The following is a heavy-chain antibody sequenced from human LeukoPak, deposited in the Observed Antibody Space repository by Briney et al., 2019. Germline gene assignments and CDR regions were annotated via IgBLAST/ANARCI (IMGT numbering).Heavy chain of an antibody. D-gene: IGHD6-13*01. V-gene: IGHV4-59*01. CDR3: ARLDSSSWYSPFDY. CDR1: GGSISSYY. J-gene: IGHJ4*02. Sequence: SETLSLTCTVSGGSISSYYWSWIRQPPGKGLEWIGYIYYSGSTNYNPSLKSRVTISVDTSKNQFSLKLSSVTAADTAVYYCARLDSSSWYSPFDYWGQGTLVTVSS. CDR2: IYYSGST.